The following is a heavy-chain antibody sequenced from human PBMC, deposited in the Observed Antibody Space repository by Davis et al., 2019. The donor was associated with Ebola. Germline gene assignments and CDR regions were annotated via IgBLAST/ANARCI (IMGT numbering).Heavy chain of an antibody. D-gene: IGHD6-19*01. CDR3: ARMYSSGWFRNDAFDI. CDR2: ISPNTGGT. V-gene: IGHV1-2*02. Sequence: ASVKVSCKASGYTFTGYYMHWVRQAPGQGLEWMGWISPNTGGTVYAQKFQGRVSMTRDTSISTAYIELSRLTSDDTAVYYCARMYSSGWFRNDAFDIWGQGTMVTVSS. CDR1: GYTFTGYY. J-gene: IGHJ3*02.